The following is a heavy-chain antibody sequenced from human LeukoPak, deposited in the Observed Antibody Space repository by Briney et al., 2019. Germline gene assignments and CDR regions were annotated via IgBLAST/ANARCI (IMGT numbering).Heavy chain of an antibody. CDR2: MYYSGST. J-gene: IGHJ4*02. CDR1: GGSISSYY. D-gene: IGHD2-21*02. Sequence: PETLSLTCTVSGGSISSYYWTWIRQPPGKGLEWIGYMYYSGSTKYNPSLKSRVTISVDTSKNQFSLKVTSLTAADTAAYYCARGLGEVTAFDYWGQGTLVSVSS. V-gene: IGHV4-59*01. CDR3: ARGLGEVTAFDY.